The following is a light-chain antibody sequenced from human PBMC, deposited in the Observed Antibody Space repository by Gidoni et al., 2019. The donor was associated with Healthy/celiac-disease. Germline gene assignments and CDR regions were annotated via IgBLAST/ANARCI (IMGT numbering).Light chain of an antibody. CDR1: QDISNY. CDR3: QQYDNLPST. J-gene: IGKJ3*01. V-gene: IGKV1-33*01. Sequence: EIQMNQSPSSLSASVGDRVTITFQASQDISNYLNWYQQKPGKAPKLLIYDASNLETGVPSRFSGSGSGTDFTFTISSLQPEDIATYYCQQYDNLPSTFXPXTKVDIK. CDR2: DAS.